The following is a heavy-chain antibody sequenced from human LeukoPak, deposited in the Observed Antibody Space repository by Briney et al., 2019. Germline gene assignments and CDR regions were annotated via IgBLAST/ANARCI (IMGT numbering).Heavy chain of an antibody. CDR1: GYTLTELS. V-gene: IGHV1-24*01. CDR3: ATDVRGIAAAGTDY. CDR2: FDPEDGET. J-gene: IGHJ4*02. D-gene: IGHD6-13*01. Sequence: ASVKVSCKVSGYTLTELSMHWVRQAPAKGREWMRGFDPEDGETIYAQKFQGRVTMTEDTSTDTAYMELSSLRSEDTAVYYCATDVRGIAAAGTDYWGQGTLVTVSS.